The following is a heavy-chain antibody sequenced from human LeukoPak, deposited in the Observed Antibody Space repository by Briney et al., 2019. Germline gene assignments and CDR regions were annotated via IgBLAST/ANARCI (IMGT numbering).Heavy chain of an antibody. Sequence: SQTLSLTCTVYGGSISSGNFYWSWIRQPPVKGLEWIGYIFYLGSTYYNLSLKSRVTMSVDTSKNQFSLILRSVTAADTAVYYCARKYPDHWFDPWGQGTLVTVSS. D-gene: IGHD6-6*01. CDR3: ARKYPDHWFDP. CDR2: IFYLGST. J-gene: IGHJ5*02. V-gene: IGHV4-30-4*01. CDR1: GGSISSGNFY.